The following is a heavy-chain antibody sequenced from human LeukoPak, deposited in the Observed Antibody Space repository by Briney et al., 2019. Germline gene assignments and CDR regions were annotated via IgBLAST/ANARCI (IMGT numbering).Heavy chain of an antibody. J-gene: IGHJ4*02. CDR1: GCTFSTYS. D-gene: IGHD5-12*01. CDR3: VRGGYRGFDYEY. CDR2: ISPDSNYK. Sequence: PGGSLRLSCAASGCTFSTYSMNWLRLAPGKGLEWVSSISPDSNYKYYVDSVKGRFTISRDNAKTSLYLQMNSLRAEDTAVYYCVRGGYRGFDYEYWGQGTLVTVSS. V-gene: IGHV3-21*01.